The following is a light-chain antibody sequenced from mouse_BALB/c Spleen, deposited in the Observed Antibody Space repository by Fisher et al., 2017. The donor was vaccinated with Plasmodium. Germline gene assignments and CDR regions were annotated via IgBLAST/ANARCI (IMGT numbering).Light chain of an antibody. V-gene: IGKV5-43*01. Sequence: DIVLTQTPATLSVTPGDSVSLSCRASQTVNNNLHWYQQKSHESPRLLINYTSQSISGIPSRFSGSGSGTDFTLSINSVETEDFGMYFCQQSNSWPLTFGAGTKLELK. CDR1: QTVNNN. J-gene: IGKJ5*01. CDR3: QQSNSWPLT. CDR2: YTS.